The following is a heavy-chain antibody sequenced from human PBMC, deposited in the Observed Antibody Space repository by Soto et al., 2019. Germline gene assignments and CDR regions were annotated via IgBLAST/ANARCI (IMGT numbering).Heavy chain of an antibody. V-gene: IGHV3-9*01. J-gene: IGHJ4*01. CDR1: GFTFDDYA. D-gene: IGHD5-12*01. CDR3: AKVGTQKWLQSHFDF. CDR2: MSWNSGII. Sequence: PGGSLRLSCVASGFTFDDYAIHWVRQVPGKGLEWVSGMSWNSGIIGYADSVKGRFTISRDNAENSLFLQMNSLRTEDTALYYCAKVGTQKWLQSHFDFWGHGTQVTVSS.